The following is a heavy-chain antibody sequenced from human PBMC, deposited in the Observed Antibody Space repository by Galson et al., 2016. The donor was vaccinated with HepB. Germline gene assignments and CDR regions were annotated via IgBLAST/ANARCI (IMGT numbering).Heavy chain of an antibody. CDR3: ASLRDGYNLNY. J-gene: IGHJ4*02. CDR1: GGSISSNNYY. D-gene: IGHD5-24*01. Sequence: ETLSLTCTVSGGSISSNNYYWAWIRLPPGTGLAWIGSIYYSGSTYYNPSLTSRVTMSVDTSKNQFSLKLSSVTAADTAVYFCASLRDGYNLNYWGQGTLVTVSS. V-gene: IGHV4-39*01. CDR2: IYYSGST.